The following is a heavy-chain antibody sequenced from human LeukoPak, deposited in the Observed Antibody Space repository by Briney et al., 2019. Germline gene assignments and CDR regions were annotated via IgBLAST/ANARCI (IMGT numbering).Heavy chain of an antibody. J-gene: IGHJ3*02. CDR3: ARDFHRRYYDSSGYNAFDI. CDR2: ISAISSSST. V-gene: IGHV3-48*04. CDR1: GFTFSSYS. Sequence: GGSLRLSCAASGFTFSSYSMDWVRQAPGKGLEWVSYISAISSSSTYYADSVKGRFTISRDNAKNSLYLQMNSLRAEDTAVYYCARDFHRRYYDSSGYNAFDIWGQGTMVTVSS. D-gene: IGHD3-22*01.